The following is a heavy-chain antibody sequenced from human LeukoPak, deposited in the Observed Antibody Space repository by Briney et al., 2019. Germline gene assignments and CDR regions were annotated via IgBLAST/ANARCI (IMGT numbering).Heavy chain of an antibody. Sequence: SETLSLTCTVSGGSVGSAGYYWSWIRQPPGKGLEWIGYIYCSGSTNYNPSLKSRVTISVDTSKNQFSLKLSSVTAADTAVYYCARGWEIDYWGQGTLVTVSS. V-gene: IGHV4-61*08. CDR2: IYCSGST. CDR3: ARGWEIDY. J-gene: IGHJ4*02. D-gene: IGHD1-26*01. CDR1: GGSVGSAGYY.